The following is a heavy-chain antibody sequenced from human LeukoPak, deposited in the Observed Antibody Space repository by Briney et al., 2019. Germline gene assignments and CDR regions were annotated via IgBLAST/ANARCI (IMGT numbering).Heavy chain of an antibody. J-gene: IGHJ5*02. CDR1: GFTFSSFS. CDR2: LSTSGAAT. D-gene: IGHD1-1*01. V-gene: IGHV3-23*01. CDR3: TRVAQSGPTGWFDP. Sequence: AGGSLRLSCAASGFTFSSFSMNWVRQAPGKGLEWVSSLSTSGAATYYADSVKGRFTISRDNSQSTLYLQMNSLRAEDTAVYYCTRVAQSGPTGWFDPWGQGTLVTVSS.